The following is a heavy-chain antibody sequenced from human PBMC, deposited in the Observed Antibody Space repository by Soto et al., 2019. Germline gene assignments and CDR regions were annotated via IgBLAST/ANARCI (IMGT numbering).Heavy chain of an antibody. Sequence: QVQLVQSGAEVKKPGASVKVSCKASGYTFTSYGISWVRQAPGQGLEWMGWISAYNGNTNYAQKLQGRVTMTTDTSTSTAYVELRSLRSDDTAVYYCARDNYGDRYYYYYGMDVWGQGTTVTVSS. D-gene: IGHD4-17*01. CDR3: ARDNYGDRYYYYYGMDV. CDR2: ISAYNGNT. V-gene: IGHV1-18*01. J-gene: IGHJ6*02. CDR1: GYTFTSYG.